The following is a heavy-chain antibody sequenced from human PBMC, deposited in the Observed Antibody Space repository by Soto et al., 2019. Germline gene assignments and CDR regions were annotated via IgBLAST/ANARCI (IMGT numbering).Heavy chain of an antibody. CDR1: GGSISSSNW. CDR3: AGIPRSNWFDP. D-gene: IGHD3-10*01. J-gene: IGHJ5*02. V-gene: IGHV4-4*02. Sequence: LRETLSLTCAVSGGSISSSNWWSWVRQPPGKGLEWIGEIYHSGSTNYNPSLKSRVTISVDKSKNQFSLKLSSVTAADTAVYYCAGIPRSNWFDPWGQGTLVTVSS. CDR2: IYHSGST.